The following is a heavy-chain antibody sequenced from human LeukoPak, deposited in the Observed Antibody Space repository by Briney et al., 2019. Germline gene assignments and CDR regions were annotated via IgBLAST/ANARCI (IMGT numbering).Heavy chain of an antibody. CDR1: GSTFSSYG. J-gene: IGHJ4*02. V-gene: IGHV3-30*18. CDR2: ISYDGSNK. Sequence: GGSLRLSCAASGSTFSSYGMHWVRQAPGKGLEWVAVISYDGSNKYYADSVKGRFTISRDNSKNTLYLQMNSLRAEDTAVYYCAKDRGGGWYYGSGSYRYPDYWGQGTLVTVSS. CDR3: AKDRGGGWYYGSGSYRYPDY. D-gene: IGHD3-10*01.